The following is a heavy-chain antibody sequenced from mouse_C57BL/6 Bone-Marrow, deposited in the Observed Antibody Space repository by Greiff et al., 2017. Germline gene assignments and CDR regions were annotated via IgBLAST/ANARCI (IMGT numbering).Heavy chain of an antibody. CDR3: ARNYDYDWYFDV. D-gene: IGHD2-4*01. CDR2: IDPSDSYT. V-gene: IGHV1-69*01. Sequence: QVQLQQSGAELVMPGASVKLSCKASGYTFTSYWMHWVKQRPGQGLEWIGEIDPSDSYTNYNQKFKGKSTLTVDKSSSTAYMQLSSLTSEDSAVYYCARNYDYDWYFDVWGTGTTVTVSS. J-gene: IGHJ1*03. CDR1: GYTFTSYW.